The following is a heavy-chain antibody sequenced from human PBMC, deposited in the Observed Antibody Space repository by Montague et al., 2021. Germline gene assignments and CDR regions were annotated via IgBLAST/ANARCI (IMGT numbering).Heavy chain of an antibody. V-gene: IGHV3-7*03. CDR3: ARNPAYGALDY. J-gene: IGHJ4*02. CDR1: GLIFSHFW. Sequence: SLRLSCAASGLIFSHFWMAWVRLPPGKGLEWVAGVNPDGSQVGYVESVKGRFTISKDNAKNSLFLQMNSLRGDDTALYYCARNPAYGALDYWGQGTRVTVSS. CDR2: VNPDGSQV. D-gene: IGHD4/OR15-4a*01.